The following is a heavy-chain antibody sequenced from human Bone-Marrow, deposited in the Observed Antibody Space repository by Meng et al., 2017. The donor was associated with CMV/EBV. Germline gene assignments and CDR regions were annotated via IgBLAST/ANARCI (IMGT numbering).Heavy chain of an antibody. CDR2: ISSSGSTI. J-gene: IGHJ4*02. V-gene: IGHV3-48*03. D-gene: IGHD3-22*01. CDR3: ARDQGGAYHYYDSSGLNY. Sequence: GESLKISCAAPGFTFSSYEMNWVRQAPGKGLEWVSYISSSGSTIYYADSVKGRFTISRDNAKNSLYLQMNSLRAEDTAVYYCARDQGGAYHYYDSSGLNYWGQGTLVTVSS. CDR1: GFTFSSYE.